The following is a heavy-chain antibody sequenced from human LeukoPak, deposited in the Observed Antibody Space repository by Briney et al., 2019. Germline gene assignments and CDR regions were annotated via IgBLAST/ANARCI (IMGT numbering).Heavy chain of an antibody. Sequence: SETLSLTCAVYGGTFSGYYWTWIRQPPGKGLEWIGEINHSGSTTYNPSLKSRVTISVDTSKNQFSLKLSSVTAADTAVYYCASEYYYYDMDVWGQGTTVT. V-gene: IGHV4-34*01. J-gene: IGHJ6*02. CDR2: INHSGST. D-gene: IGHD6-6*01. CDR3: ASEYYYYDMDV. CDR1: GGTFSGYY.